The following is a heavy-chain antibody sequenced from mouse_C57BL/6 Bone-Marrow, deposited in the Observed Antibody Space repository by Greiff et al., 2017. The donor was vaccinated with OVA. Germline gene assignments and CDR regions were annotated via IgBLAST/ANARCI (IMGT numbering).Heavy chain of an antibody. CDR3: ARDSSGYIYYAMDY. V-gene: IGHV1-50*01. Sequence: QVQLQQPGAELVKPGASVKLSCKAPGYTFTSYWMQWVKQRPGQGLEWIGEIDPSDSYTNYNQKFKGKATLTVDTSSSTAYMQLSSLTSEDSAVYYCARDSSGYIYYAMDYWGQGTSVTVSS. CDR2: IDPSDSYT. J-gene: IGHJ4*01. CDR1: GYTFTSYW. D-gene: IGHD3-2*02.